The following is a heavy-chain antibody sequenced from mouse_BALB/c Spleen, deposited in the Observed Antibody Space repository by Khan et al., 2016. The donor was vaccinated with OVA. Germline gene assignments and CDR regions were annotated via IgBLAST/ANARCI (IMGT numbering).Heavy chain of an antibody. CDR1: GDSITSGY. CDR2: ISYSGNS. V-gene: IGHV3-8*02. J-gene: IGHJ3*01. Sequence: VQLKESGPSLVKPSQTLSLTCSVTGDSITSGYWNWIRKFPGNKLEYMGYISYSGNSYYNPSLKSRISITRDTSKNQYYLQLNSVTTEDTSTVYWACELRGFAYWGQGTLVTVSA. D-gene: IGHD1-1*01. CDR3: ACELRGFAY.